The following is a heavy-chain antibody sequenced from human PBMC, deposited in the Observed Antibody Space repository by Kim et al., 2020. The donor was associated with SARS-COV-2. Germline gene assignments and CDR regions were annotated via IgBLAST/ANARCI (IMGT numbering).Heavy chain of an antibody. V-gene: IGHV1-2*02. Sequence: ASVKVSCKASGYTFTGYYMHWVRQAPGQGLEWMGWINPNSGGTNYAQKFQGRVTMTRDTSISTAYMELSRLRSDDTAVYYCARTKDIVVVPAATAGYYYYGMDVWGQGTTVTVSS. CDR3: ARTKDIVVVPAATAGYYYYGMDV. CDR1: GYTFTGYY. D-gene: IGHD2-2*01. CDR2: INPNSGGT. J-gene: IGHJ6*02.